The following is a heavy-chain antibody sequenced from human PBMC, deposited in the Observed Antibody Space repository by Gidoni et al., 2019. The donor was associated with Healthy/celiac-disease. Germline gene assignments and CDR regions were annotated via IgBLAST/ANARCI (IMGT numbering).Heavy chain of an antibody. CDR2: IYYSGST. J-gene: IGHJ5*02. CDR1: GRSISSSSYY. Sequence: QLQLQESGPGLVKPSDTLSLTCTVSGRSISSSSYYWGWIRQPPGKGLGWIGSIYYSGSTYYNPSLKSRVTISVDTSKNQFSLKLSSVTAADTAVYYCARLAYWGFDPWGQGTLVTVSS. D-gene: IGHD7-27*01. CDR3: ARLAYWGFDP. V-gene: IGHV4-39*01.